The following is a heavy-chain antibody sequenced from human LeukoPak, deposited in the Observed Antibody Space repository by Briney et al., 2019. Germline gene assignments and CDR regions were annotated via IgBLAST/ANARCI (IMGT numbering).Heavy chain of an antibody. CDR2: MNPSGST. D-gene: IGHD3-22*01. CDR1: GGSFSGYY. Sequence: SETLSLTCAVYGGSFSGYYWTWIRQTPAKGLEWPGEMNPSGSTNYNPPLKSRLTISVDTTKNQFSLDLRSVTAADPPGYHRARGRQDVTMIVVVMTAVSYYLDVWGKGTTVTVS. J-gene: IGHJ6*03. V-gene: IGHV4-34*01. CDR3: ARGRQDVTMIVVVMTAVSYYLDV.